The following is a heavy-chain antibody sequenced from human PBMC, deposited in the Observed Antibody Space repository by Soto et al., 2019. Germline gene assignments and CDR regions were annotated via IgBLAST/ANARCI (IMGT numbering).Heavy chain of an antibody. J-gene: IGHJ6*03. Sequence: SETLSLTCTVSGGSISSYYWSWIRQPPGKGLEWIGYIYYSGSTNYNPSLKSRVTISVDTSKNQFSLKLSSVTAADTAVYYCARHFYDFWSGSDYYYYYMDVWGKGTTVTVSS. CDR1: GGSISSYY. CDR2: IYYSGST. V-gene: IGHV4-59*08. CDR3: ARHFYDFWSGSDYYYYYMDV. D-gene: IGHD3-3*01.